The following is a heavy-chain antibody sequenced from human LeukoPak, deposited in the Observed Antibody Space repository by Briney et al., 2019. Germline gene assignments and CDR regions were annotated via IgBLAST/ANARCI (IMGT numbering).Heavy chain of an antibody. Sequence: ASVKVSCKASRYTFTGYYMHWVRQAPGQGLEWMGWINPNSGGTNYAQKFQGRVTMTRDTSISTAYMELSRLRSDDTAVYYCAREDGSSWPNFEHWGQGTLVTVSS. CDR2: INPNSGGT. CDR1: RYTFTGYY. V-gene: IGHV1-2*02. J-gene: IGHJ4*02. CDR3: AREDGSSWPNFEH. D-gene: IGHD6-13*01.